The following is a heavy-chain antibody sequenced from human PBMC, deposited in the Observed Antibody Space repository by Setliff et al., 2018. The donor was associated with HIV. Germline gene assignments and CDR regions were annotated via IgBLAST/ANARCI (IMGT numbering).Heavy chain of an antibody. CDR1: EFTFGNFA. J-gene: IGHJ6*02. V-gene: IGHV3-23*01. CDR3: ARVEAPGRGATYGMDV. D-gene: IGHD3-10*01. CDR2: ISGDGGRT. Sequence: SCAASEFTFGNFAMGWVRQAPGKGLEWVSAISGDGGRTYVAGPVKGRLSTSRDNSKNTMYLQMNSLRVEDTAVYYCARVEAPGRGATYGMDVWGQGTTVTVSS.